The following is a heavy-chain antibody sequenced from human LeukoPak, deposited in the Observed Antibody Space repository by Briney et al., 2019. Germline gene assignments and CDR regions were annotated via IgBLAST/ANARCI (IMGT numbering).Heavy chain of an antibody. CDR2: INPNSGGT. D-gene: IGHD5-18*01. J-gene: IGHJ3*02. V-gene: IGHV1-2*02. CDR3: ARPRGYSYGYVAGGAFDI. Sequence: ASVKVSCKASGYTFTGYYMHWVRQAPGQGLEWMGWINPNSGGTNYAQKFQGRVTMTRDTSISTAYMELSRLRSDDTAVYYCARPRGYSYGYVAGGAFDIWGQGTMVTVSS. CDR1: GYTFTGYY.